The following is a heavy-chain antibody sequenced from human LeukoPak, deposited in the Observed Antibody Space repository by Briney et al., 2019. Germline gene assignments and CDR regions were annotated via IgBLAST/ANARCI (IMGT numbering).Heavy chain of an antibody. Sequence: SETLSLTCTVSGGSISSYYWSWIRQPPGKGLEWIGYIYYSGSTNYNPSLKSRVTISVDTSKNQFSLKLSSVTAADTAVYYCARVGWELLRGETYYFDYWGQGTLVTVSS. CDR1: GGSISSYY. J-gene: IGHJ4*02. V-gene: IGHV4-59*01. D-gene: IGHD1-26*01. CDR3: ARVGWELLRGETYYFDY. CDR2: IYYSGST.